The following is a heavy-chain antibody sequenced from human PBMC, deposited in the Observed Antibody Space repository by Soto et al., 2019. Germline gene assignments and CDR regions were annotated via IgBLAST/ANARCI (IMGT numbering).Heavy chain of an antibody. CDR2: IYPPNSDA. D-gene: IGHD2-2*01. V-gene: IGHV5-51*01. CDR1: GYHFNSYW. CDR3: AKQSYCDSPSCGDCDS. Sequence: EVQLVQSGAEVKRSGESLQISCQASGYHFNSYWIGWVRQVPGKGLEWMAVIYPPNSDARYSPSFQGHVTISADLSVNTVFLQWNSLRASDTAMYYCAKQSYCDSPSCGDCDSWGQGTLVIVSS. J-gene: IGHJ4*02.